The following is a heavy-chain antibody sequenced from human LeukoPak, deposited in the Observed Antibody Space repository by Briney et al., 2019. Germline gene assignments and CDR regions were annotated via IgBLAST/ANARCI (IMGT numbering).Heavy chain of an antibody. V-gene: IGHV4-61*02. D-gene: IGHD3-22*01. J-gene: IGHJ4*02. CDR1: GGSISSGSYY. CDR3: ASYYDSSGHVL. Sequence: PSQTLSLTCTVSGGSISSGSYYWSWIRQPAGKGLEWIGRIYTSGSTNYNPSLKSRVTISVDTSKNQFSLKLSSVTAADTAVYYCASYYDSSGHVLWSQGTLVTVSS. CDR2: IYTSGST.